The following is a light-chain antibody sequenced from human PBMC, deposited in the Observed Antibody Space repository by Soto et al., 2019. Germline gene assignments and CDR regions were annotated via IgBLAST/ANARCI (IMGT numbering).Light chain of an antibody. CDR1: QSISDT. Sequence: EIVMTQSPATLSVSPGGRATLSCRASQSISDTLAWYQQKPGQAPRLLIYGASSRATGIPDRFSGSGSGTDFTLTISRLEPEDCAVYYCQQYGSSPRTFGRGTKVDNK. J-gene: IGKJ1*01. V-gene: IGKV3-20*01. CDR3: QQYGSSPRT. CDR2: GAS.